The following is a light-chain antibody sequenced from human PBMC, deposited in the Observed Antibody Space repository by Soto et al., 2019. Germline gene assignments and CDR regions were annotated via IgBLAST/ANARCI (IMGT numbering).Light chain of an antibody. V-gene: IGKV3-20*01. J-gene: IGKJ2*01. CDR3: QQYGSAYT. CDR2: GAS. Sequence: EIVLTQSPGTLSLSPGEGATLSCRASQSVNSNYFAWYQQKPGQAPRLLIYGASNRATGIPDRFSGSGSGTESTLFISRLETEDFAVYYCQQYGSAYTFGQGTKLEIK. CDR1: QSVNSNY.